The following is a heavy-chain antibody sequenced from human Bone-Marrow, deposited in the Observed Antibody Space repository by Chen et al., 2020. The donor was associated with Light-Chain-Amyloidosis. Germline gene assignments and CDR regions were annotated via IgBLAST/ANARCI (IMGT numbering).Heavy chain of an antibody. CDR1: GFTFDDYA. V-gene: IGHV3-9*01. CDR3: AKAIVPAAIGYFDY. J-gene: IGHJ4*02. Sequence: EVQLVESGGGLVQPGRSLRLSCAASGFTFDDYAMHWVRQDPGKGLEWVSGISWNSGSIGYADSVKGRFTISRDNAKNSLYLQMNSLRAEDTALYYCAKAIVPAAIGYFDYWGQGTLVTVSS. D-gene: IGHD2-2*02. CDR2: ISWNSGSI.